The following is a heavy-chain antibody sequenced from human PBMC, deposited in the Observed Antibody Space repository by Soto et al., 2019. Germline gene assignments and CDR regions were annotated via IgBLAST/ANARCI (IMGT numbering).Heavy chain of an antibody. CDR2: ISYDGSNK. V-gene: IGHV3-30*18. CDR1: GFTFSSHG. CDR3: AKDAYDSGWSGLFTY. Sequence: QVQLVESGGGVVQPGRSLRLSCVASGFTFSSHGMHWVRQAPGKGLEWVAVISYDGSNKYYADSVKGRFTISRDNSKNTLYLQTNSLGSEDTAVYYCAKDAYDSGWSGLFTYWGQGTLVTVSS. D-gene: IGHD6-19*01. J-gene: IGHJ4*02.